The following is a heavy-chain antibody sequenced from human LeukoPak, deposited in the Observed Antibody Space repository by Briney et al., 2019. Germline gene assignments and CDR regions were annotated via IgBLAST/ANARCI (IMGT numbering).Heavy chain of an antibody. D-gene: IGHD1-26*01. V-gene: IGHV3-20*04. CDR2: INWNGGST. CDR1: GFTFDDYG. CDR3: ARDPDGSYAYYFDY. J-gene: IGHJ4*02. Sequence: GSLRPSCAASGFTFDDYGMSWVRQAPGKGLEWVSGINWNGGSTGYADSVKGRFTISRDNAKNSLYLQMNSLRAEDTALYYCARDPDGSYAYYFDYWGQGTLVTVSS.